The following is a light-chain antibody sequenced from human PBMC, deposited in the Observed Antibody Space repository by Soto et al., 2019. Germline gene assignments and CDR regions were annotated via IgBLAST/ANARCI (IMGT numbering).Light chain of an antibody. J-gene: IGKJ2*01. CDR2: DVS. V-gene: IGKV1-12*01. Sequence: DIQMTQSPSSVSASVGDRVTITCRASQTMNNWLAWYQQKPGKAPNLLIFDVSTLQSGVPSRFSGSRSGTNFTLTISSLQPEDVATYYCQQDNSSPYTFGPGTKLEIK. CDR3: QQDNSSPYT. CDR1: QTMNNW.